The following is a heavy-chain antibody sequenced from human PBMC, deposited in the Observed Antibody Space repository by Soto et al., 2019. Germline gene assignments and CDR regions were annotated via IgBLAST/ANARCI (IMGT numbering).Heavy chain of an antibody. CDR1: GFTFSRHA. Sequence: EVQLLESGGNLVQPGGSLRLSCAASGFTFSRHAMSWVRQAPGEGLEWVSTLDAGDTTYYADSVKGRFTISRDNARNTLSLQMNSLRVEGTAVYYCAKEPRAYSTNMGYVSDHWGQGNLVTVSS. CDR2: LDAGDTT. V-gene: IGHV3-23*01. D-gene: IGHD6-13*01. J-gene: IGHJ4*02. CDR3: AKEPRAYSTNMGYVSDH.